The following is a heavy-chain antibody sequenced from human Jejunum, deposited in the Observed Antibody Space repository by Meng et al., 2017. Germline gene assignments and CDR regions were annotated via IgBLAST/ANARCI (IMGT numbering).Heavy chain of an antibody. CDR1: GFTFSDYS. J-gene: IGHJ4*02. V-gene: IGHV3-21*01. CDR2: ISSLSYSS. Sequence: GGSLRLSCAASGFTFSDYSMNWVRQAPGKGLVWVSYISSLSYSSTYADSVKGRFTISRDNAKNLLYLQMNSLTPEDTGLYYCARDSASSGSYYFDNWGQGTLVTVSS. CDR3: ARDSASSGSYYFDN. D-gene: IGHD6-19*01.